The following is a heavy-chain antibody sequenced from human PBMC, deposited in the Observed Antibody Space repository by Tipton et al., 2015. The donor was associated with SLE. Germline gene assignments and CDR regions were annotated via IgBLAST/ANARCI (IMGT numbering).Heavy chain of an antibody. D-gene: IGHD1-14*01. CDR1: GVSISSYY. CDR3: ARGDHSAFDM. Sequence: TLSLTCSVSGVSISSYYWSWIRQPPGKGLAWIGYIYYSGSTNYKYNPPLKSRVTISVDTSKNQFSLNLSSVTAADTAVYYCARGDHSAFDMWGQGTMVTVSS. CDR2: IYYSGST. V-gene: IGHV4-59*01. J-gene: IGHJ3*02.